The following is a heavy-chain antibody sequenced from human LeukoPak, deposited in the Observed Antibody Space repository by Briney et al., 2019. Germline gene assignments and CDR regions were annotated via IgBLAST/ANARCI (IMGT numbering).Heavy chain of an antibody. V-gene: IGHV3-23*01. Sequence: GGSLRLSCAASGFTFSSDAMSWVRQAPGKGRECGSAISGSGGSTYYADSVKGRFTISRDNSKNTLYLQMNSLRAEDTAVYYCAKGSGYSYGYDYYYYMDVWGKGTTVTVSS. J-gene: IGHJ6*03. CDR3: AKGSGYSYGYDYYYYMDV. D-gene: IGHD5-18*01. CDR1: GFTFSSDA. CDR2: ISGSGGST.